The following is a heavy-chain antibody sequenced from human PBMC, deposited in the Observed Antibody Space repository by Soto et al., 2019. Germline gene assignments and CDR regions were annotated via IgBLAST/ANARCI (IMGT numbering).Heavy chain of an antibody. D-gene: IGHD5-18*01. Sequence: PGESLKISCKGSGYSFTSYWIGWVRQMPGKGLEWLGIIYPGDSDTRYSPSFQGQVTISRDNAKNSLYLQMNSLRAEDTAVYYCARDLRGVQLWPHYYYYGMDVWGQGTTVTVSS. J-gene: IGHJ6*02. V-gene: IGHV5-51*01. CDR1: GYSFTSYW. CDR3: ARDLRGVQLWPHYYYYGMDV. CDR2: IYPGDSDT.